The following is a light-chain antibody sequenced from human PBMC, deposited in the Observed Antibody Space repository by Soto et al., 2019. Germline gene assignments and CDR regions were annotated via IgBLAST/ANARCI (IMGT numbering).Light chain of an antibody. V-gene: IGKV3-20*01. CDR1: QSVTNNY. J-gene: IGKJ4*01. CDR2: AAS. Sequence: EIVLTQSPGTLSLSPGERATLSCRASQSVTNNYLAWYQQKPGQAPRLLIYAASSRATGIPDRFSGSGSGTDFTLTICRLEPEDFAVYYCQQYGGSLPVTFGGGTNVEIK. CDR3: QQYGGSLPVT.